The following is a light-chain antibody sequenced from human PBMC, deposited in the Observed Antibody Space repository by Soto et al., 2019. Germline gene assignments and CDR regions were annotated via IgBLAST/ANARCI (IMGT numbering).Light chain of an antibody. CDR2: EVS. CDR3: SSYTGSSTPYV. Sequence: QSALTQSASVSGSPGQSITISCTGTSSDIGAYNYVSWYQQHPDKAPKLMIYEVSNRPSGVSNRFSGSKSGNTASLTISGLQDEDEADYYCSSYTGSSTPYVFGTGTNLTVL. J-gene: IGLJ1*01. V-gene: IGLV2-14*01. CDR1: SSDIGAYNY.